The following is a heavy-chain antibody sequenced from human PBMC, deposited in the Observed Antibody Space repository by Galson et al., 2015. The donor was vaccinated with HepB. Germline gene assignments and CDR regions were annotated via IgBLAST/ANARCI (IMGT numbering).Heavy chain of an antibody. D-gene: IGHD2-2*01. CDR2: ISAYNGNT. J-gene: IGHJ5*02. CDR1: GYTFTSYG. CDR3: ARGSAYCSSTSCSINWFDP. Sequence: SVKVSCKASGYTFTSYGISWVRQAPGQGLEWMGWISAYNGNTNYAQKLQGRVTMTTDTSTSTAYMELRSLRSDDTAVYYCARGSAYCSSTSCSINWFDPWGQGTLVTASS. V-gene: IGHV1-18*01.